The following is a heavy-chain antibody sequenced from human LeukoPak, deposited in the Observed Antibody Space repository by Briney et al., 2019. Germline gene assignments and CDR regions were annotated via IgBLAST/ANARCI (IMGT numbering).Heavy chain of an antibody. D-gene: IGHD3-10*01. Sequence: GGSLRLSCVVSGFTFSSYSMIWVRQAPGKGLQWVANMKKDGSETKYVESVKGRFTISRDNAKNSLYLRMNSLRAEDTAVYYCGRHRSGSGTYFIDYWGQGTLVSVSS. CDR3: GRHRSGSGTYFIDY. V-gene: IGHV3-7*01. CDR1: GFTFSSYS. CDR2: MKKDGSET. J-gene: IGHJ4*02.